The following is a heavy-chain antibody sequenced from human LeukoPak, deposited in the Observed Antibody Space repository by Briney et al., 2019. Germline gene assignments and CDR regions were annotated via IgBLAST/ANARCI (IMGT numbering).Heavy chain of an antibody. CDR2: IYYSGST. CDR1: GGSISSYY. CDR3: AGERIAAAGTPYFDY. Sequence: SETLSLTCTVSGGSISSYYWSWIRQPPGKGLEWIGYIYYSGSTNYNPSLKSRVTISVDTSKNQFSLKLSSVTAADTAVYYCAGERIAAAGTPYFDYWGQGTLVTVPS. D-gene: IGHD6-13*01. V-gene: IGHV4-59*08. J-gene: IGHJ4*02.